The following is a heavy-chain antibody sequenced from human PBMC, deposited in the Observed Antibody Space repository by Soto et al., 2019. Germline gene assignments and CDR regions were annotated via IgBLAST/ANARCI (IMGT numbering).Heavy chain of an antibody. D-gene: IGHD6-13*01. Sequence: SETLSLTCTVSGGSISSDGHYWSWIRQHPGKGLEWIGYIYYSGSTYYNPSLKSRIAISVDTSKSQFSLKLSSVTAADTAVYYCARSITAAGTGYFQHWGQGTLVTVSS. V-gene: IGHV4-31*03. CDR3: ARSITAAGTGYFQH. CDR1: GGSISSDGHY. CDR2: IYYSGST. J-gene: IGHJ1*01.